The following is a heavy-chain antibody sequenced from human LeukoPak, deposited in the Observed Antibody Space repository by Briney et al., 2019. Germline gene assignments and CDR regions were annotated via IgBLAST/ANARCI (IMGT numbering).Heavy chain of an antibody. CDR2: IKSSGST. Sequence: SETLSLTCTVSGGSISSYYWSWIRQPAGKGLEWIGRIKSSGSTNYNPSLKSRVTMSVDTSKNQFSLKLSSVTAADTAVYYCARESRYCSSTSCWDWGQGTLVTVSS. CDR1: GGSISSYY. V-gene: IGHV4-4*07. J-gene: IGHJ4*02. D-gene: IGHD2-2*01. CDR3: ARESRYCSSTSCWD.